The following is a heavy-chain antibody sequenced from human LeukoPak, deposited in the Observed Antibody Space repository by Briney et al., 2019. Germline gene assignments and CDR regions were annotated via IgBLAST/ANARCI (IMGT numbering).Heavy chain of an antibody. CDR3: ATSYYYGSGSPDY. CDR1: GGSISSSSYY. D-gene: IGHD3-10*01. J-gene: IGHJ4*02. CDR2: INHSGST. Sequence: SETLSLTCTVSGGSISSSSYYWSWIRQPPGKGLEWIGEINHSGSTNYNPSLKSRVSISVDTSKNQFSLKLSSVTAADTAVYYCATSYYYGSGSPDYWGQGTLVTVPS. V-gene: IGHV4-39*07.